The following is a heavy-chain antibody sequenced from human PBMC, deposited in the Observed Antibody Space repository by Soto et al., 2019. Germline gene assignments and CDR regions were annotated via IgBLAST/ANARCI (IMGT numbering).Heavy chain of an antibody. CDR2: INHSGST. CDR3: ARVVGIFGVPRRGSDY. V-gene: IGHV4-34*01. D-gene: IGHD3-3*01. Sequence: PSETLSLTCAVYGGSFSGYYWSWIRQPPGKGLEWIGEINHSGSTNYNPSLKSRVTISVDTSKNQFSLKLSSVTAADTAVYYCARVVGIFGVPRRGSDYWGQGTLVTVSS. J-gene: IGHJ4*02. CDR1: GGSFSGYY.